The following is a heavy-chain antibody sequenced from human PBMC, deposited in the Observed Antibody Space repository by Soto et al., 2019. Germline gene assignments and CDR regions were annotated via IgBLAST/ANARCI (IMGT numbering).Heavy chain of an antibody. V-gene: IGHV3-33*01. CDR1: GFTFSSYG. Sequence: QVQLVESGGGVVKPGRSLRLSCAASGFTFSSYGMHWVRQDPGKGLERVAVIGYDGSNKYYADSVKGRFTISRDNSKNTLYLQMNSLRAEDKAVYYCARGGAVAGTLSGYYVDYWGQGTLGTVSS. D-gene: IGHD6-19*01. CDR3: ARGGAVAGTLSGYYVDY. CDR2: IGYDGSNK. J-gene: IGHJ4*02.